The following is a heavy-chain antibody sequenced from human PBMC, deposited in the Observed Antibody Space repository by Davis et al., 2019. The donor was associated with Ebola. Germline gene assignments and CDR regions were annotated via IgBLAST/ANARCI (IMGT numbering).Heavy chain of an antibody. CDR3: ARVGGYDNFDY. CDR2: ISAYNGNT. CDR1: GYTFTSYY. D-gene: IGHD5-12*01. Sequence: ASVKVSCKASGYTFTSYYMHWVRQAPGQGLEWMGWISAYNGNTNYAQKFQGRVTMTTDTSTSTAYMELRSLRSDDTAVYYCARVGGYDNFDYWGQGTLVTVSS. V-gene: IGHV1-18*04. J-gene: IGHJ4*02.